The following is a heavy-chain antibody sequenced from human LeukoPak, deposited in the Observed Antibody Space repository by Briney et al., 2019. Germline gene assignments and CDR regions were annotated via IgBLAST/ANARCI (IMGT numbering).Heavy chain of an antibody. CDR3: AKGVGYSSGWYSGYYFDY. D-gene: IGHD6-19*01. V-gene: IGHV3-23*01. Sequence: GGSLRLSCAASGFTFSSYAMSWVRQAPGKGLEWVSAISGRGGSTYYADSVKGRFTISRDNSKNTLYLQMNSLRAEDTAVYYCAKGVGYSSGWYSGYYFDYWGQGTLVTVSS. J-gene: IGHJ4*02. CDR1: GFTFSSYA. CDR2: ISGRGGST.